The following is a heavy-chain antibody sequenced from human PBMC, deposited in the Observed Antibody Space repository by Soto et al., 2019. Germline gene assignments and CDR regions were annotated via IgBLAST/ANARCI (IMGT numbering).Heavy chain of an antibody. CDR2: IDYSGVNR. Sequence: EVQVLESGGGLVQPGGSLRLSCAASGFSFSHYAMNWVRQAPGKGLEWVSSIDYSGVNRRYADSVKGRFTTSRDNSKNTLFLQMNSLRADDTAVYDCSPDSSGGEFDCWGQGTLVTVSS. CDR3: SPDSSGGEFDC. CDR1: GFSFSHYA. V-gene: IGHV3-23*01. J-gene: IGHJ4*02. D-gene: IGHD6-19*01.